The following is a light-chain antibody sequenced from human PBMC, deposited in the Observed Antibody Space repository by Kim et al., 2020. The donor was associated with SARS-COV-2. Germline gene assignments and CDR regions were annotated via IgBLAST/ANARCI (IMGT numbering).Light chain of an antibody. CDR3: QQYHGSPWS. CDR2: GAS. J-gene: IGKJ1*01. CDR1: QSVSSSY. Sequence: SPGEGATLSCRASQSVSSSYLACYQQKPGQAPRLLSYGASSRAAAIPGRFSGSVSATDFTLTISRLEPEDFAVYYCQQYHGSPWSFGQGTKVDIK. V-gene: IGKV3-20*01.